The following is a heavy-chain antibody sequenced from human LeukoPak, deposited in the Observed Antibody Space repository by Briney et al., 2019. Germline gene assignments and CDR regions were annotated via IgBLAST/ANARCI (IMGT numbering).Heavy chain of an antibody. CDR2: FDPEDGET. CDR1: GYTLTELS. Sequence: ASVKVSCKVSGYTLTELSMHWVRQAPGKGLEWMGGFDPEDGETIYAQKFQGRVTMTEDTSTDTAYMELSSLRSEDTAVYYCATALVRGVITPRADYYYMDVWGKGTTVTISS. V-gene: IGHV1-24*01. J-gene: IGHJ6*03. CDR3: ATALVRGVITPRADYYYMDV. D-gene: IGHD3-10*01.